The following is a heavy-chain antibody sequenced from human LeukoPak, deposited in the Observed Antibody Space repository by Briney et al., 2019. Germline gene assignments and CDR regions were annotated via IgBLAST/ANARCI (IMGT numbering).Heavy chain of an antibody. Sequence: SETLSLTCAVYGGSFSGYYWSWIRQPPGKGLEWIGEINHSGSTNYNPSLKSRVTISVDTSKNQFSLKLSSVTAADTAVYYCARGVRSYDSSGYYWKLRAHAFGIWGQGTMVTVSS. CDR3: ARGVRSYDSSGYYWKLRAHAFGI. J-gene: IGHJ3*02. CDR1: GGSFSGYY. V-gene: IGHV4-34*01. CDR2: INHSGST. D-gene: IGHD3-22*01.